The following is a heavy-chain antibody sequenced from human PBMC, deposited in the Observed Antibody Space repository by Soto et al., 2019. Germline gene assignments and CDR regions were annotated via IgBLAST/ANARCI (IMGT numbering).Heavy chain of an antibody. CDR1: GFTFSRYW. V-gene: IGHV3-74*01. J-gene: IGHJ4*02. D-gene: IGHD1-26*01. Sequence: EVQLVESGGGLIQPGGSLRLSCAASGFTFSRYWMHWVRQAPGKGLVWVSRINSDGSTTNYADSVRGRFTISRDNAKNTLYLKMNSLRGEDTAVYYCARDWQKSGLDYWGQGTLVTVSS. CDR2: INSDGSTT. CDR3: ARDWQKSGLDY.